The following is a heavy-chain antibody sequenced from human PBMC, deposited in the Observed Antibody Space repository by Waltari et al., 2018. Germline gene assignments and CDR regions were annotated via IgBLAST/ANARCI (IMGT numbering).Heavy chain of an antibody. V-gene: IGHV4-39*01. CDR3: AGTDLHTKIAFDS. D-gene: IGHD2-21*01. CDR2: RYFTGTT. CDR1: GASVASAAHD. Sequence: QVRLRESGPGLVKPSETLSLTCAVSGASVASAAHDWGWLRQSPERGLEWIGTRYFTGTTHYNPSLRSRVTISADTSRDQFSLRVNSVTAADTAVYYCAGTDLHTKIAFDSWGQGTQVTVSA. J-gene: IGHJ4*02.